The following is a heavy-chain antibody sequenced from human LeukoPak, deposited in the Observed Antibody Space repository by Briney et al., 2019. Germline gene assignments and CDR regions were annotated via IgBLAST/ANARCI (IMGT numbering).Heavy chain of an antibody. Sequence: TPSETLSLTCNVSGGSISSYFWTWIRQPAGKGLEWIGRIHASGTTNYNSSLKSRVSMSVDTSKNQFSLKLTSVTAADTAVYFCARDGADVYGRAFDYWGQGTLVSVSS. D-gene: IGHD3-10*01. CDR3: ARDGADVYGRAFDY. CDR2: IHASGTT. V-gene: IGHV4-4*07. J-gene: IGHJ4*02. CDR1: GGSISSYF.